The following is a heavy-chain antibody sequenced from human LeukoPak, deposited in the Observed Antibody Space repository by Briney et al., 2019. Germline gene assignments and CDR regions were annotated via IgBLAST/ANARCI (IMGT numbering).Heavy chain of an antibody. CDR2: IYHSGNT. V-gene: IGHV4-38-2*02. Sequence: PSETLSLTCSVSGFSISGGYYWGWIRQPPGKGLEWLGSIYHSGNTDYNPSLKSRVTISVDTAKNKFFLRLGSVTAADTAVYYCAGIAAAGRFDYWGQGTLVTVSS. D-gene: IGHD6-13*01. CDR3: AGIAAAGRFDY. J-gene: IGHJ4*02. CDR1: GFSISGGYY.